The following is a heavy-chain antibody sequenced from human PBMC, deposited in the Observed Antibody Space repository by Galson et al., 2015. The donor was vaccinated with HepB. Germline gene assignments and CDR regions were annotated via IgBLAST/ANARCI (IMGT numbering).Heavy chain of an antibody. CDR2: INGGGENT. CDR1: GFTFSSYA. J-gene: IGHJ4*02. D-gene: IGHD2-21*02. V-gene: IGHV3-23*01. CDR3: ARLPSYSFDF. Sequence: SLRLSCAASGFTFSSYAMTWVRQAPGKRLEWVSTINGGGENTFYADSVRGRFTISRDNSKNTLYLQMNGLRAEDTAVYYCARLPSYSFDFWGQGTLVTVSS.